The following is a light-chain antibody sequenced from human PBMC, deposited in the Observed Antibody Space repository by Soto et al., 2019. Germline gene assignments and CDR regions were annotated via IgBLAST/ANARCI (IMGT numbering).Light chain of an antibody. Sequence: SIFRYLNWYQQKPGKAPKLLIYSSSSLQGGVPSRFGGSGSGTDFTLTISSLQPEDFAIYYCQQSFSTPITFXPGTKVDIK. J-gene: IGKJ3*01. CDR3: QQSFSTPIT. V-gene: IGKV1-39*01. CDR1: SIFRY. CDR2: SSS.